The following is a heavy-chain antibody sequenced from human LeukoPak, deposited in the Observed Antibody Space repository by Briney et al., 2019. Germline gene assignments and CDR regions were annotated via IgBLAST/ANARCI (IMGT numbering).Heavy chain of an antibody. D-gene: IGHD5-12*01. CDR2: IYTSGST. V-gene: IGHV4-4*07. CDR1: GGSISSYY. J-gene: IGHJ6*03. Sequence: SETLSLTCTVSGGSISSYYWSWIRQPAGKGLEWIGRIYTSGSTNYNPSLKSQVTMSVDTSKNQFSLKLSSVTAADTAVYYCARLSGYGLHYYYHMDVWGKGTTVTVSS. CDR3: ARLSGYGLHYYYHMDV.